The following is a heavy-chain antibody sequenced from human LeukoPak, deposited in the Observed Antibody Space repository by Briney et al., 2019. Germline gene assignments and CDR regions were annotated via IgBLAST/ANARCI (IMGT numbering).Heavy chain of an antibody. Sequence: NPSETLSLTCTVSGGSVSSSSSYWSWIRQPPGKGLEWMGYIFYSGSTNYNPSLKSRVTISVDTSRNQFSLKLSSVTAADTAVYYCARTNYYYGMDVWGQGTTVTVSS. CDR3: ARTNYYYGMDV. V-gene: IGHV4-61*01. J-gene: IGHJ6*02. D-gene: IGHD1-14*01. CDR1: GGSVSSSSSY. CDR2: IFYSGST.